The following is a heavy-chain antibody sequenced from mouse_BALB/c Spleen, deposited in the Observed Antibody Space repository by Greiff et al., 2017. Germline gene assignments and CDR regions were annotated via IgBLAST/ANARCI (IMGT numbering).Heavy chain of an antibody. Sequence: EVMLVESGGGLVKPGGSLKLSCAASGFTFSSYAMSWVRQSPEKRLEWVAEISSGGSYTYYPDTVTGRFTISRDNAKNTLYLEMSSLRSEDTAMYYCAMDDYDVRLFAYWGQGTLVTVSA. J-gene: IGHJ3*01. D-gene: IGHD2-4*01. CDR1: GFTFSSYA. V-gene: IGHV5-9-4*01. CDR2: ISSGGSYT. CDR3: AMDDYDVRLFAY.